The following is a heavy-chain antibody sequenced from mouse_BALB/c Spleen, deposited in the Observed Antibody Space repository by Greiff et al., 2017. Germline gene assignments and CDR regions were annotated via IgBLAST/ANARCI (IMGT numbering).Heavy chain of an antibody. D-gene: IGHD4-1*01. CDR1: GFPITSGYY. CDR2: ITHSGET. Sequence: QVQLKESGPGLVKPSQSLFLACSITGFPITSGYYWIWIRQSPGKPLEWMGYITHSGETFYNPSLQSPISITRETSKNQFFLQLNSVTTEDTAMYYCAGGNWALFAYWGQGTLVTVSA. V-gene: IGHV12-3*02. J-gene: IGHJ3*01. CDR3: AGGNWALFAY.